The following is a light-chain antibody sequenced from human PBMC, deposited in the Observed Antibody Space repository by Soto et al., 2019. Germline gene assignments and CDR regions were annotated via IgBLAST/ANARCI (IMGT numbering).Light chain of an antibody. V-gene: IGKV1-5*01. Sequence: DIQMTQSPSTLSAPVGDRGIITCRASQSISSWLAWYQQEPGKAPKLLIYDDYSLESGVTSRFSGSGSGTEFTLTISSMQPDEFATYYCQPYNSYSWTFGEGNELAIK. CDR2: DDY. CDR3: QPYNSYSWT. CDR1: QSISSW. J-gene: IGKJ1*01.